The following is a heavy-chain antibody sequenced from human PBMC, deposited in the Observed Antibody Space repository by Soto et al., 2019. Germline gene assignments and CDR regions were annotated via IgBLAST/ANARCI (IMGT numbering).Heavy chain of an antibody. CDR2: INPSGGST. V-gene: IGHV1-46*01. J-gene: IGHJ4*02. CDR3: ARDLGAVAGPKENYFDY. CDR1: GYTFTSYY. D-gene: IGHD6-19*01. Sequence: ASVKVSCKASGYTFTSYYMHWVRQAPGQGLEWMGIINPSGGSTSYAQKFQGRVTMTRDTSTSTVYMELSSLRSEDTAVYYCARDLGAVAGPKENYFDYWGLGTLVTVSS.